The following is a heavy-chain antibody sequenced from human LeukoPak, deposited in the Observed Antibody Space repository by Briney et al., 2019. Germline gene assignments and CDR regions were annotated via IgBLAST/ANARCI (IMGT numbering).Heavy chain of an antibody. CDR2: IYYTGTT. CDR1: GASISSYY. V-gene: IGHV4-59*01. D-gene: IGHD6-6*01. J-gene: IGHJ4*02. CDR3: ARERGYSSSSIDY. Sequence: SETLSLTCTVSGASISSYYWTWFRQPPGTGLEWIGYIYYTGTTNYNPSLKSRVTISVDTSKNQFSLRLSSVTAADTAVYYCARERGYSSSSIDYWGQGTLVTASS.